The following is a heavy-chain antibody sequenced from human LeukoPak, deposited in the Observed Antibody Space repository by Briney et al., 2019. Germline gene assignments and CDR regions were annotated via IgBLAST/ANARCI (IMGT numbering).Heavy chain of an antibody. D-gene: IGHD2-15*01. CDR1: LDSTTSNF. J-gene: IGHJ4*02. V-gene: IGHV4-4*02. CDR3: ARGEYCSGGSCFLDY. Sequence: SETLSLTCTVSLDSTTSNFWSWVRQPPGKGLEWIGEIHRSGSPNYNPSLQSRVTISIDRSRNQIALELSSVTAADTAVYYCARGEYCSGGSCFLDYWGQGTLVTVSS. CDR2: IHRSGSP.